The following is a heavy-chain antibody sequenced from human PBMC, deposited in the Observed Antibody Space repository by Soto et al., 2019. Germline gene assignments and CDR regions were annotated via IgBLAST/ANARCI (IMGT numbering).Heavy chain of an antibody. CDR1: GDRVSSTSAS. CDR3: ARGSYYSGWV. V-gene: IGHV6-1*01. D-gene: IGHD6-19*01. CDR2: TYYRSKWYS. J-gene: IGHJ4*02. Sequence: QSLSLPSAISGDRVSSTSASCNLIRQSPSRGLEWLGRTYYRSKWYSDYAVSVKSRITINPDTSKNQFSLQLNSVTPEDTAVYYCARGSYYSGWVWGQGTLVTVS.